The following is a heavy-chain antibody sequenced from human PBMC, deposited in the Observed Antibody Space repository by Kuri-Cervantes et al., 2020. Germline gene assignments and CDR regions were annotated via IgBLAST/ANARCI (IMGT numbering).Heavy chain of an antibody. CDR2: MNPNSGNT. Sequence: ASVKVSCKASGYTFTGYYMHWVRQAPGQGLEWMGWMNPNSGNTGYAQKFQGRVTMTRNTSISTAYMELSSLRSEDTAVYYCATLKLRRSTVTTSYYYYGMDVWGQGTTVTVSS. V-gene: IGHV1-8*02. J-gene: IGHJ6*02. CDR1: GYTFTGYY. D-gene: IGHD4-17*01. CDR3: ATLKLRRSTVTTSYYYYGMDV.